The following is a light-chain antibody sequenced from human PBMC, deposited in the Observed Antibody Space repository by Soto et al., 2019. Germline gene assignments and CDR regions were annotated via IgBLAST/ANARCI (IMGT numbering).Light chain of an antibody. CDR3: QQYDGSPPWT. J-gene: IGKJ1*01. V-gene: IGKV3-20*01. CDR1: QSVSSTS. Sequence: EIVLTQSPGTLSFSPGERATLSCRASQSVSSTSLAWYQQKPGQAPRLLIYGASNRATGIPDRLSGSGSGTDFTLTISRLEPEDFAVYYCQQYDGSPPWTFGLGTKV. CDR2: GAS.